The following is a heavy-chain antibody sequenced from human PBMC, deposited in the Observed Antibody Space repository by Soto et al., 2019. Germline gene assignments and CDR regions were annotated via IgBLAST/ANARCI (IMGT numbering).Heavy chain of an antibody. V-gene: IGHV1-18*04. CDR1: GYIFSDYG. D-gene: IGHD3-16*01. CDR3: AKRTSGTTWGESDY. Sequence: QVQVMQSGAEVKNPGDSVKVYCKTSGYIFSDYGINWVRQAPGQGLEWMGWISGYSGNANLAQKFQGIVTMTTDKSTRTAYMELRRRRSADTAVYYCAKRTSGTTWGESDYWGQGTLVTVSA. J-gene: IGHJ4*02. CDR2: ISGYSGNA.